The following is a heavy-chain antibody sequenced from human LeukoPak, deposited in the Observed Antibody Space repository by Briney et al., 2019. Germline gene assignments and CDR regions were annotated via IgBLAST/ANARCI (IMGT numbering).Heavy chain of an antibody. CDR1: GGSFSVYY. J-gene: IGHJ4*02. CDR2: INHSGST. D-gene: IGHD4-17*01. CDR3: ARKGRLRRAPGGSPYYFDY. V-gene: IGHV4-34*01. Sequence: SETLSLTCAVYGGSFSVYYWSWIRQPPGKGLEWIGEINHSGSTNYNPSLKSRVTISVDTSKNQFSLKLSSVTAADTAVYYCARKGRLRRAPGGSPYYFDYWGQGTLVTVSS.